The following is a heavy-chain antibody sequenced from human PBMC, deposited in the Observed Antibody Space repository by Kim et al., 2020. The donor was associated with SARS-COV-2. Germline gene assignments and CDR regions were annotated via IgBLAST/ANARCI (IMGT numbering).Heavy chain of an antibody. CDR2: EGGTT. V-gene: IGHV3-15*01. D-gene: IGHD3-10*01. CDR3: NTERGQL. Sequence: EGGTTDYAAPVKGRLPISRDDSKNTLYLQMNSMKTEDTAVYYCNTERGQLWGQGTLVTVSS. J-gene: IGHJ4*02.